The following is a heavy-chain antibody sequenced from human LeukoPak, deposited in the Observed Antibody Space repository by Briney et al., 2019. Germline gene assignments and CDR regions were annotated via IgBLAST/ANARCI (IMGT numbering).Heavy chain of an antibody. CDR1: GYTFTGYY. V-gene: IGHV1-2*06. J-gene: IGHJ5*02. CDR2: INPNSGRT. Sequence: RASVTVSCKASGYTFTGYYMHWVRQAPGQGLEWMGRINPNSGRTDYAQKFQGRVAMTRDTSITTAYMELSRLTSDDTAVYYCAGEITIRNWFDPWGQGTLVTVSS. CDR3: AGEITIRNWFDP. D-gene: IGHD3-3*01.